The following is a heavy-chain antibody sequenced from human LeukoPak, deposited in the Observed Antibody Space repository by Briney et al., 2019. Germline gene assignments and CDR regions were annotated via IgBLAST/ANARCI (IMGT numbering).Heavy chain of an antibody. Sequence: RASVNVSCKASGYTFTSYGISWVRQAPGQGLEWMGWISAYNGNTNYAQKLQGRVTMTTDTSTSTAYMELRSLRSDDTAVYYCARGASSSWYDNAFDIWGQGTMVTVSS. D-gene: IGHD6-13*01. CDR2: ISAYNGNT. V-gene: IGHV1-18*01. CDR1: GYTFTSYG. J-gene: IGHJ3*02. CDR3: ARGASSSWYDNAFDI.